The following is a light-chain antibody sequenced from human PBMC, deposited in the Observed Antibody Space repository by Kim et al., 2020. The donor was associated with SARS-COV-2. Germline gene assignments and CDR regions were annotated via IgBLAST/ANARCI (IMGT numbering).Light chain of an antibody. J-gene: IGLJ2*01. Sequence: GQSVTLSCTGTSSDVGGYTYVSWYQQHPGKAPKLMIYEVSKRPSGVPDRFSGSKSGNTASLTVSGLQAEDEADYYCSSYAGSNNLVFGGGTQLTVL. CDR2: EVS. CDR1: SSDVGGYTY. CDR3: SSYAGSNNLV. V-gene: IGLV2-8*01.